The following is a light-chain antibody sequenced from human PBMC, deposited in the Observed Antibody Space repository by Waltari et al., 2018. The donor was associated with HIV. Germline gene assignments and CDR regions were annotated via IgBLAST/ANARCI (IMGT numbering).Light chain of an antibody. Sequence: QCALTQPPPASGSTAQSHTISCCGTSSDVVSHFYVSWYQQSPGEAPRLLIYEVSKRPPGVPERFSGSKSGNTASLTISGLHSEDEADYSCSSYTGSLWVFGGGTKLTVL. V-gene: IGLV2-8*01. J-gene: IGLJ3*02. CDR2: EVS. CDR1: SSDVVSHFY. CDR3: SSYTGSLWV.